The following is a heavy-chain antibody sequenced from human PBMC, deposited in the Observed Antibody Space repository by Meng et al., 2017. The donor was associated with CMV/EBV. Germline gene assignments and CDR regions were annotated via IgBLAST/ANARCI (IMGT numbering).Heavy chain of an antibody. Sequence: QRPRQRLGGGMAELSAQLSPHWCGIGGFCRWNPRCLNRQAQGEGLGWNGEINHSGTTNYNPSLKGQVTISVDTSKNQFSLKLSSVTAADTAVYYCARVVWRGPNKAYIAAAGRAPVPFDYWGQGTLVTVSS. CDR1: GGFCRWNP. CDR3: ARVVWRGPNKAYIAAAGRAPVPFDY. D-gene: IGHD6-13*01. CDR2: INHSGTT. V-gene: IGHV4-34*01. J-gene: IGHJ4*02.